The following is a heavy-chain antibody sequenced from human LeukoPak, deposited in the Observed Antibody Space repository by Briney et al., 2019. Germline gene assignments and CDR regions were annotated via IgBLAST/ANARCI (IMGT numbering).Heavy chain of an antibody. CDR2: MNPNSGNT. J-gene: IGHJ1*01. D-gene: IGHD6-13*01. CDR3: ASVAAAGPTRH. V-gene: IGHV1-8*01. CDR1: GYTFTSYA. Sequence: GASVKASSKASGYTFTSYAINSVRQATGHGLEGMGWMNPNSGNTGYAQKFQGRATMTRNTSISTAYMELSRLRSDDTAVYYCASVAAAGPTRHWGQGTLVTVSS.